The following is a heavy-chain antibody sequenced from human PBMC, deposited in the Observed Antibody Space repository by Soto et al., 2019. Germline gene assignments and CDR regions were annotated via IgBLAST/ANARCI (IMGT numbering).Heavy chain of an antibody. CDR2: ISGGGDTT. Sequence: GGSLRLSCAASGFTFNNYAMTWVRQAPGKGLEWVSAISGGGDTTSYADSVKGRYTVSRDGSKKTLYLQMSSLRAEDTALYYCAKGRGGSGSLTPRVDFWGQGTLVTVSS. D-gene: IGHD3-10*01. CDR1: GFTFNNYA. CDR3: AKGRGGSGSLTPRVDF. V-gene: IGHV3-23*01. J-gene: IGHJ4*02.